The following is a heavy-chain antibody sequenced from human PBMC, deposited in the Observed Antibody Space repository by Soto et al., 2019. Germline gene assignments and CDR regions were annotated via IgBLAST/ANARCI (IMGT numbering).Heavy chain of an antibody. J-gene: IGHJ4*02. CDR2: INAGNGNT. Sequence: QVQLVQSGAEVKKPGASVKVSCKASGYTFTSYAMHWVRQAPGQRLEWMGWINAGNGNTKYSQKFKGRVTINTDTSASTAYMELSSLRSEDTAVYYCARDPLGFGELLTPFDYWGQGTLVTVSS. D-gene: IGHD3-10*01. V-gene: IGHV1-3*01. CDR3: ARDPLGFGELLTPFDY. CDR1: GYTFTSYA.